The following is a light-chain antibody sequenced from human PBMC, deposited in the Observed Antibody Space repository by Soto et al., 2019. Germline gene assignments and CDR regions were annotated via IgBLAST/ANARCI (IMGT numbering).Light chain of an antibody. J-gene: IGKJ4*01. Sequence: EIVLTQSPGTLSLSPGERATLSCRASQSLRNNYLAWYQQKPGQAPRLLIYDASIRTTGIPDRFSGSGSGTDFTLTISRLEPEDFAVYYCQQYGSSPQNTFGGGTKVEIK. V-gene: IGKV3-20*01. CDR2: DAS. CDR3: QQYGSSPQNT. CDR1: QSLRNNY.